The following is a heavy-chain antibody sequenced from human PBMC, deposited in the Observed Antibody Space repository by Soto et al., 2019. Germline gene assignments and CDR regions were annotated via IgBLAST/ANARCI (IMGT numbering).Heavy chain of an antibody. V-gene: IGHV1-46*01. Sequence: ASVKVSCKASGYTFTSYYMHWVRQAPGQGLEWMGIINPSGGSTSYAQKFQGRVTMTRDTSTSTVYMELSSLRSEDTAVYYCARGGIWSSSSIVYYYYGMDVWGQGTTVTVSS. D-gene: IGHD6-6*01. CDR1: GYTFTSYY. CDR2: INPSGGST. CDR3: ARGGIWSSSSIVYYYYGMDV. J-gene: IGHJ6*02.